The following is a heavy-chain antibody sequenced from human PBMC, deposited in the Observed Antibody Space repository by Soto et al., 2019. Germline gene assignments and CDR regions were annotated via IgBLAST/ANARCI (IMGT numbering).Heavy chain of an antibody. CDR2: IIPIFGTT. D-gene: IGHD1-1*01. CDR3: AREGYTFGTGAVRGAFDI. CDR1: GGTFGSNA. Sequence: QVQLVQSETEVRKPGSSVKVSCRASGGTFGSNAISWVRQAPGQGLEWMGNIIPIFGTTKNAQNFQGRVTITADESTNTAYMELSSLRSEDTDIYYCAREGYTFGTGAVRGAFDIWGQGTMVTVSS. J-gene: IGHJ3*02. V-gene: IGHV1-69*15.